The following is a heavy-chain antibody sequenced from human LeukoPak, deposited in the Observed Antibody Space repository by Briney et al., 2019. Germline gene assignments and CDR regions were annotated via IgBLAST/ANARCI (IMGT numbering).Heavy chain of an antibody. Sequence: PGGSLRLSCAASGFTFSSYDMHWVRQAPGKGLEWVALIQYDGSNKYFADSVKGRFTISRDNSKNTLNLQMNSLTAEDTAVYYCEGPIMVRGVIAVDYWGQGTLVTVSS. CDR1: GFTFSSYD. V-gene: IGHV3-30*02. CDR2: IQYDGSNK. CDR3: EGPIMVRGVIAVDY. D-gene: IGHD3-10*01. J-gene: IGHJ4*02.